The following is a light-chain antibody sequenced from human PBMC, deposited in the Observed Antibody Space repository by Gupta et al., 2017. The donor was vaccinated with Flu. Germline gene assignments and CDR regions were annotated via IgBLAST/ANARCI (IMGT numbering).Light chain of an antibody. Sequence: NFILTQPRSVSESPGKTVTISCPRSSGSIARNYVQWFQHRPGSSPTTVIYEDDQRPSGIPDRFSGSIDSSSNSASLIISGLKTEDEADYYCQSYDSHNQVFGGGTKLTVL. CDR3: QSYDSHNQV. J-gene: IGLJ3*02. CDR1: SGSIARNY. V-gene: IGLV6-57*01. CDR2: EDD.